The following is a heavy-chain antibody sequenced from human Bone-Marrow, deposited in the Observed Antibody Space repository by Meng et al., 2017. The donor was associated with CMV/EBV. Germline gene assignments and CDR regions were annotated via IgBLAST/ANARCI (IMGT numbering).Heavy chain of an antibody. Sequence: ASVKVSCKASGYTFTGYYMHWVRQAPGQGLEWMGWINPNSGGTNYAQKFQGRVTMTRDTSISTAYMELSRLRSDDTAVYYCARDGVGADGQPDYWGQGTLVTVSS. J-gene: IGHJ4*02. CDR2: INPNSGGT. CDR3: ARDGVGADGQPDY. CDR1: GYTFTGYY. D-gene: IGHD1-26*01. V-gene: IGHV1-2*02.